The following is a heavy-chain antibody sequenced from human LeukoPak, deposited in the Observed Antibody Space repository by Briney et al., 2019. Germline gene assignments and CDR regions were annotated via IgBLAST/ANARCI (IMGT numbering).Heavy chain of an antibody. CDR1: GGSISSYY. J-gene: IGHJ3*02. Sequence: SETLSLTCTVSGGSISSYYWSWIRQPPGMGLEWIGYIYYSGSTNYNPSLKSRVTISVDTTKNQFSLKLSSVTAADTAVYYCARTYYYGSGSYSGAFDIWGQGTMLTVSS. V-gene: IGHV4-59*01. CDR2: IYYSGST. CDR3: ARTYYYGSGSYSGAFDI. D-gene: IGHD3-10*01.